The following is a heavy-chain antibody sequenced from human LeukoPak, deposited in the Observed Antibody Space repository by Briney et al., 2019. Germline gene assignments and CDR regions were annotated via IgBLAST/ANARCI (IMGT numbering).Heavy chain of an antibody. CDR3: ARLGSYHDF. V-gene: IGHV4-4*09. Sequence: SETLSLTCTVSGASISNYYWSWIRQTPEKGLEWMGNIHSSGGSSYYPPLKSRLTMSIDTSRNQLSLKLTSVTAADTAAYFCARLGSYHDFWGQGALVTVSS. CDR2: IHSSGGS. D-gene: IGHD1-26*01. J-gene: IGHJ4*02. CDR1: GASISNYY.